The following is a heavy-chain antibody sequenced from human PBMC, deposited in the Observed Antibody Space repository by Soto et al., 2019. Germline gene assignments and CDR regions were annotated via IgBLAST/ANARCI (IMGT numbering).Heavy chain of an antibody. D-gene: IGHD6-13*01. Sequence: SETLSLTCILSGDSINSGAYYWMWIRQHSGQGLEWIGYISYSGNTYYNPSLKSRVVLSIDTFNNQFSLNLNSVTAADTAVYYCARAKQRLVEVWGQGTTVTVSS. CDR1: GDSINSGAYY. CDR2: ISYSGNT. CDR3: ARAKQRLVEV. V-gene: IGHV4-31*03. J-gene: IGHJ6*02.